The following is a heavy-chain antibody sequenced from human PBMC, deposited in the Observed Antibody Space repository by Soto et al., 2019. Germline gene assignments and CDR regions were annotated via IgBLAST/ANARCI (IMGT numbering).Heavy chain of an antibody. Sequence: GSLRLSCAASGXTFSSYSMSWVRQAPGKGLELVSAIIGSGGSTYYADSVKGRFTISRDNSKNTMYLQMNSLRDEDTAVYYSAKGVPLNSRTTYNDNDYWGQGTLGTVSS. CDR1: GXTFSSYS. V-gene: IGHV3-23*01. CDR2: IIGSGGST. D-gene: IGHD1-7*01. CDR3: AKGVPLNSRTTYNDNDY. J-gene: IGHJ4*02.